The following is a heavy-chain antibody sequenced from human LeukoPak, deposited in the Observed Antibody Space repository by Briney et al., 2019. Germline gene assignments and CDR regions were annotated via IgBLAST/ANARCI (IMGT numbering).Heavy chain of an antibody. CDR1: GYTFTSYY. V-gene: IGHV1-46*01. J-gene: IGHJ5*02. Sequence: GASVKVSCKASGYTFTSYYMHWVRQAPGQGLEWMGIINPSGGGTSYAQKFQGRVTMARDMSTSTVYMELSSLRSEDTAVYYCAGSYSNMRTFDPWGQGTLVTVSS. CDR2: INPSGGGT. D-gene: IGHD6-13*01. CDR3: AGSYSNMRTFDP.